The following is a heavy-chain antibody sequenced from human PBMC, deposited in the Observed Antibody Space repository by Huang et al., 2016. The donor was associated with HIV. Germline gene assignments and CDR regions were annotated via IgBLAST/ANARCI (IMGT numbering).Heavy chain of an antibody. V-gene: IGHV3-30*18. CDR2: ISYDGSYQ. J-gene: IGHJ4*02. CDR1: GFTFSNYG. Sequence: QVQLVESGGGVVQPGRSLRLSCAASGFTFSNYGVHWVRQAPGKVLGGGASISYDGSYQYYSDSVKGRFTISRDDSQNTLYLQMSSLRAEDTAVYFCAKDREDSAYQLDYWGQGTRVTVSS. D-gene: IGHD5-12*01. CDR3: AKDREDSAYQLDY.